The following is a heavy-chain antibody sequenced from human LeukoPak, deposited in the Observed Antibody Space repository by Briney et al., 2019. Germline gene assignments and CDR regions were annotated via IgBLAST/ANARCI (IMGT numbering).Heavy chain of an antibody. CDR1: GGSFSGYY. Sequence: SETLSLTCAVYGGSFSGYYWSWIRQPPGKGLEWIGEINHSGSTNYNPSLKSRVTISVDTPKNQFSLKLSSVTAADTAVYYCARSDSSGLLDYWGQGTLVTVSS. CDR3: ARSDSSGLLDY. V-gene: IGHV4-34*01. J-gene: IGHJ4*02. CDR2: INHSGST. D-gene: IGHD3-22*01.